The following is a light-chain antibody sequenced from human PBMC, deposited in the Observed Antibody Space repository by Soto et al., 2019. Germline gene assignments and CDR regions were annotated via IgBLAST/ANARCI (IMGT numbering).Light chain of an antibody. CDR1: QSISSSY. CDR3: QQYGSSLTWT. Sequence: ENVLTQSPGTLSLSPGERATLSCRASQSISSSYLAWYQQKPGQAPRLLIYGASSRATGIPDRFSGSGSGTDFTLTISRLEPEDFAVYYCQQYGSSLTWTFGQGTTVDIK. J-gene: IGKJ1*01. V-gene: IGKV3-20*01. CDR2: GAS.